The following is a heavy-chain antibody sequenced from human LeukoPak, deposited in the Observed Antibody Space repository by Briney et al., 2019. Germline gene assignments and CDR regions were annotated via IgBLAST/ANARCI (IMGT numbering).Heavy chain of an antibody. CDR3: ARGRRDGYRFDY. D-gene: IGHD5-24*01. Sequence: PSETLSLTCTVSGGSISSSSYYWGWIRQPPGKGLEWIGSIYYSGSTYYNPSLKSRVTISVDTSKNQFSLKLSSVTAADTAVYYCARGRRDGYRFDYWGQGTLVTVSS. V-gene: IGHV4-39*07. J-gene: IGHJ4*02. CDR2: IYYSGST. CDR1: GGSISSSSYY.